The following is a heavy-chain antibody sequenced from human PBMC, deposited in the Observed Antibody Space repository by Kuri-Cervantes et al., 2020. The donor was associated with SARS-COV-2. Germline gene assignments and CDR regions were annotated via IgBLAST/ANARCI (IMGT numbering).Heavy chain of an antibody. CDR3: AKGYSPDD. CDR1: GFTFSSYA. D-gene: IGHD2-15*01. V-gene: IGHV3-23*01. J-gene: IGHJ4*02. CDR2: ISGSVGST. Sequence: GESLKISCAASGFTFSSYARSGVRQAPGKGLEWVSAISGSVGSTYYADSVKGRFTISRDNSKNTLYLQMKSQRAEDTAVYYCAKGYSPDDWGQGTLVTVSS.